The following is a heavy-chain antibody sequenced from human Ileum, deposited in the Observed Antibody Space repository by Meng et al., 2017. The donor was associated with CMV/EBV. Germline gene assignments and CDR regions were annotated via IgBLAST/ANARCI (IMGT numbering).Heavy chain of an antibody. CDR1: GGSISSGDYW. CDR3: ARAVAGWYFDL. J-gene: IGHJ2*01. V-gene: IGHV4-30-4*08. CDR2: ISYSGST. Sequence: QVQPQWSGPGLVNPSQTLSLTCTVSGGSISSGDYWWSWIRQPPGMGLEWIGYISYSGSTYYNPSLRSRVTVSVDTSNNQFSLDLRSGTAADTAVYYCARAVAGWYFDLWGRGTLVNVSS. D-gene: IGHD3-10*01.